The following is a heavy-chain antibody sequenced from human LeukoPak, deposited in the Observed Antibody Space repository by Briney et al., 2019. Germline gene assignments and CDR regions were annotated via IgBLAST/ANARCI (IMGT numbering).Heavy chain of an antibody. CDR1: RFTFSNYG. J-gene: IGHJ4*02. V-gene: IGHV3-30*02. CDR3: AKDPGAHYDGLGSYRRGSYFDY. Sequence: PGGSLRLSCAASRFTFSNYGMHWVRQAPGKGLEWVAFIRYDGSNKYYADSVKGRFTISRDNSKNTLYLQMNSLRGEDTAVYYCAKDPGAHYDGLGSYRRGSYFDYWGQGTLVTVSS. D-gene: IGHD3-10*01. CDR2: IRYDGSNK.